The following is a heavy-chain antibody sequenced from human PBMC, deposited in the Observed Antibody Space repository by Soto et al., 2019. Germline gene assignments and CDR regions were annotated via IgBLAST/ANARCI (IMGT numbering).Heavy chain of an antibody. V-gene: IGHV1-69*13. CDR1: GGTFSSYA. D-gene: IGHD3-10*01. Sequence: ASVKVSCKASGGTFSSYAISWVRQAPGQGLEWMGGIIPIFGTANYAQKFQGRVTITADESTSTAYMELSSLRSEDTAVYYCARERLRGFGVLLYYFDYWGQGTLVTVSS. J-gene: IGHJ4*02. CDR2: IIPIFGTA. CDR3: ARERLRGFGVLLYYFDY.